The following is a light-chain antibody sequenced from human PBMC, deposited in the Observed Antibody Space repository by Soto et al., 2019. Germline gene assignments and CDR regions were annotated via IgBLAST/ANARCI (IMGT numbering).Light chain of an antibody. V-gene: IGKV3-20*01. CDR3: QQYGNAPT. Sequence: EIGLTQSPGTLSLSPGERATLSCRASQSVSSSYLAWYQQKPGQATRLLIYGASSSATAIADSFSGSGSGTDVTITISRLEPEDFAVYYCQQYGNAPTFGQGTRLEIK. J-gene: IGKJ5*01. CDR1: QSVSSSY. CDR2: GAS.